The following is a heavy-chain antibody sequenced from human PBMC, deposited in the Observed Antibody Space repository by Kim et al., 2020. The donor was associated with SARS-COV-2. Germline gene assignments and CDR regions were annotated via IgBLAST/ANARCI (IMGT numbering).Heavy chain of an antibody. CDR2: ISSSSSTI. CDR3: ARDGPPVLTPELPEIWYFDL. Sequence: GGSLRLSCAASGFTFSSYSMNWVRQAPGKGLEWVSYISSSSSTIYYADSVKGRFTISRDNAKNSLYLQMNSLRDEDTAVYYCARDGPPVLTPELPEIWYFDLWGRGTLVTVSS. J-gene: IGHJ2*01. V-gene: IGHV3-48*02. CDR1: GFTFSSYS. D-gene: IGHD1-7*01.